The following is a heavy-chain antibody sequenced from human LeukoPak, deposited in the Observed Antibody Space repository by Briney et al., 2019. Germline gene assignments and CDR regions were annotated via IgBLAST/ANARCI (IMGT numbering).Heavy chain of an antibody. CDR3: SKDPVPHGNGLYWFDP. CDR2: ISGSGAKT. J-gene: IGHJ5*02. D-gene: IGHD1-14*01. Sequence: VGSLRLSCAASGFTSSNYTVSGVRQAPGKGLEWVSGISGSGAKTYYADSVKGRFTISRDNSRNTLYIQMNSLRVEDTAVYYCSKDPVPHGNGLYWFDPWGQGTLVTVSS. CDR1: GFTSSNYT. V-gene: IGHV3-23*01.